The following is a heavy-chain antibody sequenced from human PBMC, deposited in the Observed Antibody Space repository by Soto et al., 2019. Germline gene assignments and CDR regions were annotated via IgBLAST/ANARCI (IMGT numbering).Heavy chain of an antibody. CDR1: GFTFSSYA. V-gene: IGHV3-23*01. J-gene: IGHJ4*02. Sequence: GGSLRLSCAASGFTFSSYAMSWVRQAPGKGLEWVSAISGSGGSTYYADSVKGRFTISRDNSKNTLYLQMNSLRAEDTAVYYCAKDGASPSSGWYYFDYWGQGTLVTVSS. CDR3: AKDGASPSSGWYYFDY. CDR2: ISGSGGST. D-gene: IGHD6-19*01.